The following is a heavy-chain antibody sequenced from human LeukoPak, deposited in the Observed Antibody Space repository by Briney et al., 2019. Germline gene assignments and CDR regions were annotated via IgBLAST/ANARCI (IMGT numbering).Heavy chain of an antibody. J-gene: IGHJ4*02. Sequence: ASVKVSCKASGYTFTSYYMHWVRQAPGQGLEWMGMINPSGGSTSYAQKFQGRVTMTRDTSTSTVYMELSSLRSEDTAVYYCARSPPITMIVVVKIDYWGQGTLVTVSS. D-gene: IGHD3-22*01. CDR3: ARSPPITMIVVVKIDY. CDR2: INPSGGST. CDR1: GYTFTSYY. V-gene: IGHV1-46*01.